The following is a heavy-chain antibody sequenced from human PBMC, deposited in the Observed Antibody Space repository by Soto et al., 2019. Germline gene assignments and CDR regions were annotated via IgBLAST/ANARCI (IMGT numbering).Heavy chain of an antibody. CDR3: VKGGRTSVFGLVYDGPDI. J-gene: IGHJ3*02. CDR2: ISWNSGNI. CDR1: GFTFEDYA. Sequence: EVQLVESGGGLVQPGRSLRLSCAASGFTFEDYAMHWVRQAPGKGPEWVSGISWNSGNIGYAETVKGRFTISRDNAKNSLYLQMNSLRAEDTALYYCVKGGRTSVFGLVYDGPDIWGHGTMVTVSS. D-gene: IGHD3-3*01. V-gene: IGHV3-9*01.